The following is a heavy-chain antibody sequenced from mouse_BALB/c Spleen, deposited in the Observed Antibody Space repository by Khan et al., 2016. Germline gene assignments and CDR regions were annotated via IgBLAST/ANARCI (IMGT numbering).Heavy chain of an antibody. CDR2: ISYDGSN. CDR3: ASNWEGWYFDV. Sequence: QLEESGPGLVKPSQSLSLTCSVTGYSITSGYYWNWIRQFPGNKLEWMGYISYDGSNNYNPSLKNRISITRDTSKNQFFLKLNSVTTEDTATYYCASNWEGWYFDVWAQGPRSPSPQ. V-gene: IGHV3-6*02. CDR1: GYSITSGYY. J-gene: IGHJ1*01. D-gene: IGHD4-1*01.